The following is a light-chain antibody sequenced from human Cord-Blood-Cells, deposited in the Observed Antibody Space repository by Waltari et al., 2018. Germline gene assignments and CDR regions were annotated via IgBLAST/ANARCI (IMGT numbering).Light chain of an antibody. CDR1: SSDVGCYNY. J-gene: IGLJ2*01. CDR3: SSYTSSSTLGV. Sequence: HSALTQPASVSGSPGQSITIPCTGTSSDVGCYNYVSWYQQHPGKAPKLMIYDVSNRPSGVSNRFSGSKSGNTASLTISGLQAEDEADYYCSSYTSSSTLGVFGGGTKLTVL. V-gene: IGLV2-14*01. CDR2: DVS.